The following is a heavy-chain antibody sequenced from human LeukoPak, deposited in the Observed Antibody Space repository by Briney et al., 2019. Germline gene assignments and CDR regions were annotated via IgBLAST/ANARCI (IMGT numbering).Heavy chain of an antibody. D-gene: IGHD3-22*01. CDR1: GVSINIYY. V-gene: IGHV4-4*07. Sequence: PSETLSLTCNVSGVSINIYYWSWLRQTPGKGLEWIGRSHGSGSTNYNPSLKNRVTISIDKSKNHLSLSLRSVTAADTALYFCARDGGYDSGVFDFWGKGTLVTVSS. CDR2: SHGSGST. CDR3: ARDGGYDSGVFDF. J-gene: IGHJ4*02.